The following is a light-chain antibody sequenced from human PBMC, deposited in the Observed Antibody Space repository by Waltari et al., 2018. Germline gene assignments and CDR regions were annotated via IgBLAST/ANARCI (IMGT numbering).Light chain of an antibody. J-gene: IGKJ2*01. CDR1: QSIARN. CDR3: QQYNNWRT. Sequence: EVLMTQSPPTLSVSPGERATLSCRASQSIARNLAWYQQKPGQAPRLLIYGASTRATAVPDRFSCSESGTEFTLTIRSLQSEDFAVYSCQQYNNWRTFGQGTKLEIK. CDR2: GAS. V-gene: IGKV3-15*01.